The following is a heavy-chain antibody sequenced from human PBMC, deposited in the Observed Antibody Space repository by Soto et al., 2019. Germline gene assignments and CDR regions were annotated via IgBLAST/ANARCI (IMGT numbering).Heavy chain of an antibody. V-gene: IGHV3-48*02. D-gene: IGHD3-10*01. Sequence: GGSLRLSCAASGFTFSAYSMNWVRQAPGRGLEWVSYISLSSNTIYYADSVKGRFTISRDNAKDSLYLQMGGLRDEDTAIYYCARGTDYYDSGNDYGVPTVYPNWFDRWGQGT. CDR2: ISLSSNTI. J-gene: IGHJ5*02. CDR3: ARGTDYYDSGNDYGVPTVYPNWFDR. CDR1: GFTFSAYS.